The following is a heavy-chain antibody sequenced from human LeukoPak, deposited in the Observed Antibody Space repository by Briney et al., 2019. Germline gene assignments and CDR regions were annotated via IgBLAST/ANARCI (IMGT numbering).Heavy chain of an antibody. V-gene: IGHV4-31*03. CDR1: GGSISSGGFY. CDR2: IYYSGNT. D-gene: IGHD6-19*01. J-gene: IGHJ4*02. Sequence: SETLSLTCTVSGGSISSGGFYWSWIRQHPGKGLEWIGYIYYSGNTHYNPSLKSRVNISVDTSKNQFSLKLSSVTAADTAVYYCARVQYSSGFDYWGQGTLVTVSS. CDR3: ARVQYSSGFDY.